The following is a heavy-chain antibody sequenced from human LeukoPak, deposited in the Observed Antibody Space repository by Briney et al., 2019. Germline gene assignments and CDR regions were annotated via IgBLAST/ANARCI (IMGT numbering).Heavy chain of an antibody. D-gene: IGHD3-22*01. J-gene: IGHJ1*01. V-gene: IGHV3-7*01. CDR1: GFTFSNYW. CDR2: IKTDGSEK. CDR3: ATYSSLNRREFQY. Sequence: GGSLRLSCEGSGFTFSNYWMGWVRQAPGKGLQWAANIKTDGSEKYYVDSVKGRFTISRDNAKNSLYLQMNSLRAEDTAVYYCATYSSLNRREFQYWGQGTLLTVSS.